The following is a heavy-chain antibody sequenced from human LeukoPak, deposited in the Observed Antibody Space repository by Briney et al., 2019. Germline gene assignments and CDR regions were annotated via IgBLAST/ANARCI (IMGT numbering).Heavy chain of an antibody. CDR1: GFTASSNY. D-gene: IGHD5-18*01. CDR3: ARGRHGYIYGYRPNELGHFFDF. V-gene: IGHV3-53*01. J-gene: IGHJ4*02. Sequence: GGSLRLSCAVSGFTASSNYMSWVRQAPGKGLEWVSVIYSGGTTYYADSVTGRFTISRDNSKNTLYLQLSSLRAEDTAVYYCARGRHGYIYGYRPNELGHFFDFWGQGTLVTVSS. CDR2: IYSGGTT.